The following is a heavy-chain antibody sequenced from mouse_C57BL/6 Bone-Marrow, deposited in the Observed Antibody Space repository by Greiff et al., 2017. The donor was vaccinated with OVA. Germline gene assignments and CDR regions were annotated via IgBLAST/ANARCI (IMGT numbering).Heavy chain of an antibody. V-gene: IGHV3-6*01. CDR2: ISYDGSN. CDR1: GYSITSGYY. CDR3: ARDLVY. J-gene: IGHJ2*01. Sequence: EVKLQESGPGLVKPSQSLSLTCSVTGYSITSGYYWNWIRQFPGNKLEWMGYISYDGSNNYNPSLKNRISITRDTSKNQFFLKLNSVTTEDTATYYCARDLVYWGQGTTLTVSS.